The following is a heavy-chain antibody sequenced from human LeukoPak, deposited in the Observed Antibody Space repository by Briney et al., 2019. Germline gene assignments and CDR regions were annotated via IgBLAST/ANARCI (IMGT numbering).Heavy chain of an antibody. CDR2: IYNSGTT. D-gene: IGHD6-19*01. V-gene: IGHV4-59*01. Sequence: SETLSLTCTVSGGSISSYYWSWIRQSPGKGLEYIGYIYNSGTTNYNPSLKSRVTISVDTSKNQFSLKLSSVTAADTAVYYCARVGSGWYLDYWGQGTLVTVSS. J-gene: IGHJ4*02. CDR3: ARVGSGWYLDY. CDR1: GGSISSYY.